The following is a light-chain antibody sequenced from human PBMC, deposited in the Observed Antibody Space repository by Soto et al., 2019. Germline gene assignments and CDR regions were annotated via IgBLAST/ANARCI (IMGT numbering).Light chain of an antibody. V-gene: IGKV3-20*01. Sequence: EIVLTQSPGTLSLSPGERATLSCRASQSVSNNYLAWYQQKPGQAPRLLIYGASNRATGIPDRFSGSGSGTDFTLTISRLEPEDFATYYCQQFKSYVSFGQGTRLEI. J-gene: IGKJ5*01. CDR2: GAS. CDR1: QSVSNNY. CDR3: QQFKSYVS.